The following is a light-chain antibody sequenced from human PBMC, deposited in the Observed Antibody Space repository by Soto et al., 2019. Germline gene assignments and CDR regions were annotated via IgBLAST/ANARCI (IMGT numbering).Light chain of an antibody. Sequence: QSALTQPPSASGSPGQSVTISCTGTTSDIGAYNYVSWYHQRPGKAPKLIIYEVTRRPSGVPDRIFGSKSDTTASLTVSGLQADVEGHYYRSSFAGTNSFVFGTGTKVTVL. CDR3: SSFAGTNSFV. CDR1: TSDIGAYNY. V-gene: IGLV2-8*01. J-gene: IGLJ1*01. CDR2: EVT.